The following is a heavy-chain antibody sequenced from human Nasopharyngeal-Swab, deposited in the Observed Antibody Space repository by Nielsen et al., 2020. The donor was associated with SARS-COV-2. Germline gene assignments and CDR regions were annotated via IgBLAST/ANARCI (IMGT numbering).Heavy chain of an antibody. CDR2: INPNSGGT. V-gene: IGHV1-2*06. CDR1: GYTFTGYY. Sequence: ASVKVSCKASGYTFTGYYMHWVRQAPGQGLEWMGRINPNSGGTNYAQKFQGRVTMTRDTSISTAHMELSRLRSDDTAVYYCARIPTVVTQSDYWGQGTLVTVSS. J-gene: IGHJ4*02. D-gene: IGHD4-23*01. CDR3: ARIPTVVTQSDY.